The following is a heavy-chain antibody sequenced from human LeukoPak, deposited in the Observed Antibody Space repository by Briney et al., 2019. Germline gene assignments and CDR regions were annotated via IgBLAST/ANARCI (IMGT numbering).Heavy chain of an antibody. V-gene: IGHV1-18*01. CDR1: GYPFTSYG. CDR3: ARDRIGDSSVYWYFDL. J-gene: IGHJ2*01. Sequence: ASPKVPCKGSGYPFTSYGINWGRKAPGKGLEGVGWIRAYNGYNGNTNYAQKVQGRVTMTTDTSTSTAYMELRSLRSDDTAVYYCARDRIGDSSVYWYFDLWGRGTLVTVSS. CDR2: IRAYNGYNGNT. D-gene: IGHD3-22*01.